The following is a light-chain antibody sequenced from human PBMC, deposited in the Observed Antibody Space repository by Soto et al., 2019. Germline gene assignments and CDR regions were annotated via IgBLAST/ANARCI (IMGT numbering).Light chain of an antibody. CDR3: QQRSNWSWT. V-gene: IGKV3-11*01. CDR1: QTVSSNY. J-gene: IGKJ1*01. Sequence: EIILAQSAYTECWSRGERATLSCRASQTVSSNYLAWYQQKPGQAPRLLIYDTSNRATGIPARFSGSGSGTDFTLTISSLEPEDFAVYYCQQRSNWSWTFGQGTKVDIK. CDR2: DTS.